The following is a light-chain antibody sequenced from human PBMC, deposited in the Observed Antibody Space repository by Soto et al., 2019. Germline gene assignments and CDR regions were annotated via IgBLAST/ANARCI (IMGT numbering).Light chain of an antibody. J-gene: IGKJ3*01. CDR1: QSISTN. V-gene: IGKV3-15*01. CDR2: AAS. Sequence: EIILTQSPATLSVSPGDRATLSCRASQSISTNLAWYQQRPGQSPRLLIYAASTRATGVPARFSGSGSGTDFTLRISALQSEDFAVYYCQQSNNWPPFTFGPGT. CDR3: QQSNNWPPFT.